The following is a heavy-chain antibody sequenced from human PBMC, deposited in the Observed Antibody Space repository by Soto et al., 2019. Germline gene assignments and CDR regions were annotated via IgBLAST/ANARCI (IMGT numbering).Heavy chain of an antibody. CDR1: GYTFTSYA. CDR3: AKDYYDSSGYYPPALLFDY. D-gene: IGHD3-22*01. Sequence: QVQLVQSGAEVKKPGASVKVSCKASGYTFTSYAMHWVRQAPGQRLEWMGWINAGNGNTKYSQKFQGRVTITRDTCAGTAYMELSSLRSEDTAVYYCAKDYYDSSGYYPPALLFDYWGQGTLVTVSS. V-gene: IGHV1-3*01. J-gene: IGHJ4*02. CDR2: INAGNGNT.